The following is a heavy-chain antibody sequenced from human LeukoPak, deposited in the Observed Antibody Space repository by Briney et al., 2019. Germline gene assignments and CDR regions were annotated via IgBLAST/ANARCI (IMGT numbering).Heavy chain of an antibody. CDR3: AKDRRYEGVPFDP. Sequence: GGSLRLSCAASGFTFSSYGMHWVRQAPGKGLEWGAVIWYDGSNKYYADSVKGRFTISRDNSKNTLYLQMNSLRAEDTAVYYCAKDRRYEGVPFDPWGQGTLVTVSS. D-gene: IGHD1-14*01. CDR2: IWYDGSNK. J-gene: IGHJ5*02. V-gene: IGHV3-33*06. CDR1: GFTFSSYG.